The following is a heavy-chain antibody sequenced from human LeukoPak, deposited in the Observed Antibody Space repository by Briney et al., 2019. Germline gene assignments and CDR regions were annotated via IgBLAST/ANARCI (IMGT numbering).Heavy chain of an antibody. Sequence: GGSLRLSCAASGFTFSRYGMYWVRQAPGKGLVWVSRINTDGSVTNYADSVKGRLTISRDNTKNTLYLQMNSLRVEDTAMYYCATSGWYGNGAYWGQGTLVTVSS. V-gene: IGHV3-74*01. CDR3: ATSGWYGNGAY. CDR1: GFTFSRYG. J-gene: IGHJ4*02. D-gene: IGHD6-19*01. CDR2: INTDGSVT.